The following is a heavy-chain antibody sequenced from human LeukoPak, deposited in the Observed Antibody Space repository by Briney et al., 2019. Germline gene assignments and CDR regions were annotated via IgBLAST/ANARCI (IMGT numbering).Heavy chain of an antibody. CDR2: IRYDGSNK. D-gene: IGHD1-26*01. CDR1: GFTFSSYG. CDR3: AKVEGGSYTWGAFDI. V-gene: IGHV3-30*02. Sequence: AGGSLRLSCAASGFTFSSYGMHWVRQAPGKGLEWVAFIRYDGSNKYYADSVKGRFTISRDNSKNTLYLQMNSLRAEDTAVYYCAKVEGGSYTWGAFDIWGQGTMVTVSS. J-gene: IGHJ3*02.